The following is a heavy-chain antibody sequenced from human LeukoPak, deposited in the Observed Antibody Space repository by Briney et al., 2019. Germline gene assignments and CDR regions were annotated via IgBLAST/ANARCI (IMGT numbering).Heavy chain of an antibody. CDR2: ISAYNGST. Sequence: ASVKVSCKASGYTFTSYGISWVRQAPGQGLEWMGWISAYNGSTNYAQKLQGRVTMTTDTSTSTAYMELRSLRSDDTAVYYCARVALWFGAATRDYYYGMDVWGQGTTVTVSS. CDR3: ARVALWFGAATRDYYYGMDV. V-gene: IGHV1-18*01. CDR1: GYTFTSYG. D-gene: IGHD3-10*01. J-gene: IGHJ6*02.